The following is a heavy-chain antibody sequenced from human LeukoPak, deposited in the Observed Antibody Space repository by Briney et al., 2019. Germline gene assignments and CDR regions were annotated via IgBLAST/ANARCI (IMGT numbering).Heavy chain of an antibody. CDR3: ARALGSGWYGLSPPDY. V-gene: IGHV1-3*01. J-gene: IGHJ4*02. Sequence: ASVKVSCKASGYTFTSYAMHWVRQAPGQRLEWMGWINAGNGNTKYSQKFQGRVTITRDTSASTAHMELSSLRSEDTAVYYCARALGSGWYGLSPPDYWGQGTLVTVSS. D-gene: IGHD6-19*01. CDR1: GYTFTSYA. CDR2: INAGNGNT.